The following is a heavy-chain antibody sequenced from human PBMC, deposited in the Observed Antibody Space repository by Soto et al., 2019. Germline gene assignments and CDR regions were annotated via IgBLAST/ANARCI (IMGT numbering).Heavy chain of an antibody. Sequence: EVQLLESGGGLVQPGGSLRLSCAGTGFTFSSYGMSWVRQAPGKGLEWVSTIRGSAGNANYADSVKGRFTISRDDYTNTVHLQMNSLRPDDTAVYYCAKHLWFGESGFDPWGQGTLVVVSS. V-gene: IGHV3-23*01. CDR1: GFTFSSYG. CDR2: IRGSAGNA. D-gene: IGHD3-10*01. J-gene: IGHJ5*02. CDR3: AKHLWFGESGFDP.